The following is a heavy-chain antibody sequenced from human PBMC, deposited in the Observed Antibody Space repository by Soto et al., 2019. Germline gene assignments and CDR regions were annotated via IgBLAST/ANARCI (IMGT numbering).Heavy chain of an antibody. CDR3: AREAPDYNLSPGMDV. V-gene: IGHV3-30-3*01. CDR1: GFTFISYA. J-gene: IGHJ6*02. CDR2: ISYDGSNK. D-gene: IGHD4-4*01. Sequence: QVQLVESGGGVVQPGRSLRLSCAASGFTFISYAMHWVRQAPGKGLEWVAVISYDGSNKYYADSVKGRFTISRDNSKNTLYLQMNSLRAEDTAVYYCAREAPDYNLSPGMDVWGQGTTVTVSS.